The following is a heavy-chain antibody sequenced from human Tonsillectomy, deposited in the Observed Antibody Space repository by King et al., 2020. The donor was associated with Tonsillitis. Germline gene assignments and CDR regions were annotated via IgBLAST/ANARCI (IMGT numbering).Heavy chain of an antibody. V-gene: IGHV3-11*01. Sequence: VQLVESGGGLVKPGGSLRLSCAASGFTFSDYYMNWIRQAPGKGLEWVSYISSSGNNIYYADSVKGRFTISRDNAKNSLYLQMNSLRAEDTGVYYCARDLYNWNVYHYGMDVWGQGTTVTVSS. CDR3: ARDLYNWNVYHYGMDV. CDR1: GFTFSDYY. J-gene: IGHJ6*02. CDR2: ISSSGNNI. D-gene: IGHD1-1*01.